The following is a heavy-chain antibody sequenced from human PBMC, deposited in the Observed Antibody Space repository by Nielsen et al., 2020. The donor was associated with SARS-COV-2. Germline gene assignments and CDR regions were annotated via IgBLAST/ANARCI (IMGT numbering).Heavy chain of an antibody. Sequence: SLKISCAASGFTFDDYAMHWVRQAPGKGLEWVSGISWNSGSIGYADSVKGRFTISRDNAKNSLYLQMNSLRAEDTALYYCAKDGRYCSSTSCYYYYYYMDVWGKGTTVTVSS. CDR1: GFTFDDYA. J-gene: IGHJ6*03. CDR3: AKDGRYCSSTSCYYYYYYMDV. V-gene: IGHV3-9*01. CDR2: ISWNSGSI. D-gene: IGHD2-2*01.